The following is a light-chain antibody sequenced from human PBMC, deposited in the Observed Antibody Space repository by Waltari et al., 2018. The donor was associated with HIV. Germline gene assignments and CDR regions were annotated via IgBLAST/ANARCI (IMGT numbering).Light chain of an antibody. Sequence: QSFLTQPPSASGTPGQTVTISCSGSSSNIENDNVYWYQQLPGMTPKLLIYKNFLRPSGVPDRVSASKAGPSATLTISGLRSADEADYYCVGWDSSLSAYVFGAGTKVAVL. V-gene: IGLV1-47*01. J-gene: IGLJ1*01. CDR2: KNF. CDR3: VGWDSSLSAYV. CDR1: SSNIENDN.